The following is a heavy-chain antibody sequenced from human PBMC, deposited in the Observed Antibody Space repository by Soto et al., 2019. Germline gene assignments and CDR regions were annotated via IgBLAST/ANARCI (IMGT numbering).Heavy chain of an antibody. D-gene: IGHD1-26*01. CDR2: IRYDGSNK. V-gene: IGHV3-33*01. Sequence: QVQLVESGGGVVQPGRSLRLSCAASGFTFSSYGMHWVRQAPGKGLEWVAVIRYDGSNKYYADSVKGRFTISRDNSKNTMYLQMNSLRAEDTAVYYCARGWEWYFDLWGRGALITVAS. J-gene: IGHJ2*01. CDR3: ARGWEWYFDL. CDR1: GFTFSSYG.